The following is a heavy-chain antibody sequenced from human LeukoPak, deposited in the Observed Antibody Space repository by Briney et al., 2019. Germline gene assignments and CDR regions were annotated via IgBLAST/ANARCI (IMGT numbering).Heavy chain of an antibody. J-gene: IGHJ4*02. V-gene: IGHV3-7*03. CDR2: IKQDGSEK. Sequence: GGSLRLSCAASGFTFSSYWMSWVRQAPGKGLEWVANIKQDGSEKYYVDSVKGRFTISRDNAKNSLYLQMNSLRAEDTAVYYCAKGGKSGYALVALFDCWGQGTLVTVSS. CDR1: GFTFSSYW. CDR3: AKGGKSGYALVALFDC. D-gene: IGHD2-2*01.